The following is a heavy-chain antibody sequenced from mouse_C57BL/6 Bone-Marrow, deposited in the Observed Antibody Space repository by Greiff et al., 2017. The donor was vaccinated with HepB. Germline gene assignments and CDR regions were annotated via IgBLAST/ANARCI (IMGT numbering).Heavy chain of an antibody. CDR2: IYPRSGNT. CDR3: AREGLCLGY. D-gene: IGHD3-1*01. J-gene: IGHJ2*01. CDR1: GYTFTSYG. Sequence: QVQLQQSGAELARPGASVKLSCKASGYTFTSYGISWVKQRTGQGLEWIGEIYPRSGNTYYNEKFKGKATLTADKSSSTAYMELRSLTSEDSAVYFCAREGLCLGYWGQGTTLTVSS. V-gene: IGHV1-81*01.